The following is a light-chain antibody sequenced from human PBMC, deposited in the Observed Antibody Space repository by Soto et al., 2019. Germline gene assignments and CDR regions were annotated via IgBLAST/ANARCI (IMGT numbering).Light chain of an antibody. J-gene: IGLJ2*01. CDR1: SSDVGTYNL. CDR3: CSYGGSLIDVD. CDR2: EVT. V-gene: IGLV2-23*02. Sequence: QSALTQPASVSGSPGQSITVSCTGTSSDVGTYNLVSWYQQHPGKAPKLIIYEVTKRPSGVSNRFSGSKSGNTASLTISGLQAEDEADYYCCSYGGSLIDVDFGGGTKLTVL.